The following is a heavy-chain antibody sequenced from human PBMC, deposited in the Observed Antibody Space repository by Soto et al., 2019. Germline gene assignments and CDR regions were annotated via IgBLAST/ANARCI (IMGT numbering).Heavy chain of an antibody. J-gene: IGHJ4*02. CDR3: ARHVAQGDGIAVASDS. D-gene: IGHD6-19*01. Sequence: QVQLVQSGAEVKKPGASVKVSCKASGYTFTSYGISGVRQAPGQGLDWLGWSSAYNGNTNYAQKLQDRVTMTTDTSTSTDYTELRSLRSADKAVYYCARHVAQGDGIAVASDSWGQGTLVIVSS. CDR2: SSAYNGNT. CDR1: GYTFTSYG. V-gene: IGHV1-18*01.